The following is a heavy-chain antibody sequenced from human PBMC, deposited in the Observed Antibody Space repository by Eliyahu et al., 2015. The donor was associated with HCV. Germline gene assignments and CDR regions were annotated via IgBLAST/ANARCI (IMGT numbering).Heavy chain of an antibody. CDR1: GGPFSAYS. J-gene: IGHJ5*02. Sequence: QVQQEPWGAGLLKPSEALSLSCTVHGGPFSAYSWSXIRQPPGKGLEWIGEITHSRSTNYKPSLKRRVTISMDTSKNQFSLKVNSVTAADTAVYYCAVVPAAVGSFYNWFDPWGQGTLVIVSS. D-gene: IGHD2-2*01. V-gene: IGHV4-34*02. CDR2: ITHSRST. CDR3: AVVPAAVGSFYNWFDP.